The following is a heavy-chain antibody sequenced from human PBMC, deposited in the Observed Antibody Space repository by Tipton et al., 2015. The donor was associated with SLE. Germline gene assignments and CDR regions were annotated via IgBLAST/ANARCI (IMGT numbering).Heavy chain of an antibody. D-gene: IGHD6-13*01. CDR2: IYYSGST. J-gene: IGHJ4*02. Sequence: TLSLTCTVSGGSINTYYWSWIRQPPGKGLEWIGYIYYSGSTNYNPSLKSRVTISVDTSKNQFSLKLSSVTAADTAVYYCARDFKGIMADYFDYWGQGTLVTVSS. V-gene: IGHV4-59*01. CDR1: GGSINTYY. CDR3: ARDFKGIMADYFDY.